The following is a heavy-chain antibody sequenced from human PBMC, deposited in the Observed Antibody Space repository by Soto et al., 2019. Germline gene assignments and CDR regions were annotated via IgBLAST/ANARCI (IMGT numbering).Heavy chain of an antibody. D-gene: IGHD1-26*01. V-gene: IGHV1-69*01. Sequence: FSSTASAGTFSSDAISWVRQAPVQGLEWMGWIIPVFGTANYAQQFQGRVTITAAESTSTAYMEMSSLRSEDTAAYYCARGGGFRELPFSYWGQGTLVTVSS. CDR3: ARGGGFRELPFSY. CDR2: IIPVFGTA. CDR1: AGTFSSDA. J-gene: IGHJ4*02.